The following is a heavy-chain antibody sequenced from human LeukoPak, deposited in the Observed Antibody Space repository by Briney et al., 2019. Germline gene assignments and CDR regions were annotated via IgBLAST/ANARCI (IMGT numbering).Heavy chain of an antibody. Sequence: ASVKVSCKASGYTFTSYGISWVRQAPGQGFEWMGWISAYNGNTNYAQKLQGRVTMTTDTSTSTAYMELRSLRSDDTAVYYCARDREAERGGIAAAGTIDYWGQGTLVTVSS. CDR3: ARDREAERGGIAAAGTIDY. V-gene: IGHV1-18*01. CDR2: ISAYNGNT. J-gene: IGHJ4*02. D-gene: IGHD6-13*01. CDR1: GYTFTSYG.